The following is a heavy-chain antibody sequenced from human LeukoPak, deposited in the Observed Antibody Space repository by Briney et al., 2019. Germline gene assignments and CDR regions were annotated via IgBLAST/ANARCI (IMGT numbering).Heavy chain of an antibody. J-gene: IGHJ4*02. CDR2: ISAYNGNT. Sequence: ASVKVSCKASGYTFTSYGISRVRQAPGQGLEWMGWISAYNGNTNYAQKLQGRVTMTTDTSTSTAYMELRSLRSDDTAVYYCARAPGWEPRRDFDYWGQGTLVTVSS. CDR1: GYTFTSYG. D-gene: IGHD1-26*01. CDR3: ARAPGWEPRRDFDY. V-gene: IGHV1-18*01.